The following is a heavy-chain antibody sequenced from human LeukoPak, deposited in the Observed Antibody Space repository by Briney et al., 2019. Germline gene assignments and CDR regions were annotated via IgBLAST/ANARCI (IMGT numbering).Heavy chain of an antibody. CDR1: GGSISSSSYY. J-gene: IGHJ4*02. D-gene: IGHD3-22*01. CDR3: ASGRKYYDSSGYRKYYFDY. Sequence: PSETLSLTCTVSGGSISSSSYYWSWIRQHPGKGLEWIGYIYYSGSTYYNPSLKSRVTISVDTSKNQFSLKLSSVTAADTAVYYCASGRKYYDSSGYRKYYFDYWGQGTLVTVSS. CDR2: IYYSGST. V-gene: IGHV4-31*03.